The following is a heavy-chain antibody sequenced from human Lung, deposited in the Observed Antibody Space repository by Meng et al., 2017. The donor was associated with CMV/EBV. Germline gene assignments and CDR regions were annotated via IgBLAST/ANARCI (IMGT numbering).Heavy chain of an antibody. CDR2: ITSDGNDK. V-gene: IGHV3-30*02. D-gene: IGHD2-2*01. J-gene: IGHJ4*02. Sequence: GESLKISCVVSGLTFSSYDIHWVRQAPGKGLEWVALITSDGNDKYYADSVKGRFTISRDNSKNTLYLQMHSLGGDDTAVYYCAGQYSTTYSFYCDYWGQGTLVTISS. CDR1: GLTFSSYD. CDR3: AGQYSTTYSFYCDY.